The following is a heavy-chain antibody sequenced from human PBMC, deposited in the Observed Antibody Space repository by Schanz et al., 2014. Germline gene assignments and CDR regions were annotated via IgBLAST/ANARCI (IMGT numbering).Heavy chain of an antibody. Sequence: EVQLLESGGGLVQPGGSLRLSCAASGFTFSSYAMTWVRQDPGKGLVWVARINSVGSNTDYADSVTGRFTISRDNAKNTLYLQMNTLRAEDTAVYYCLAPDYGMDVWGQGTTVTVSS. CDR3: LAPDYGMDV. CDR1: GFTFSSYA. V-gene: IGHV3-74*02. J-gene: IGHJ6*02. CDR2: INSVGSNT.